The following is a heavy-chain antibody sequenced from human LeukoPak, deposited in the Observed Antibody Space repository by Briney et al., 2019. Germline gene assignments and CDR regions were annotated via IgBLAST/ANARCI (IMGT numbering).Heavy chain of an antibody. CDR2: IYHTDST. CDR3: GGEFTIFGGVLPGFIV. J-gene: IGHJ3*01. D-gene: IGHD3-3*01. Sequence: SETLSLTCCVSGDSISGNIFYWTWIRQAPGKGLEWFGNIYHTDSTYYHPSLKSRVTISVDSSNNQFSLTLTSLTTADSAVFYGGGEFTIFGGVLPGFIVWGQGEWSPSLQ. CDR1: GDSISGNIFY. V-gene: IGHV4-39*01.